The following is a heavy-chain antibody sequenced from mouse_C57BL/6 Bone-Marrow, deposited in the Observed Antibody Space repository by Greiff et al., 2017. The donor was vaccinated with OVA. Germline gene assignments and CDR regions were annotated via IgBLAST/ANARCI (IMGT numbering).Heavy chain of an antibody. D-gene: IGHD1-1*01. CDR1: GFTFSDYG. Sequence: EVKLVESGGGLVKPGGSLKLSCAASGFTFSDYGMHWVRQAPEKGLEWVAYISSGSSTIYYADTVKGRFTNSRDNAKNTLFLQMTSLRSEDTAMYYCARPDYGSSFAWFAYWGQGTLVTVSA. V-gene: IGHV5-17*01. CDR2: ISSGSSTI. CDR3: ARPDYGSSFAWFAY. J-gene: IGHJ3*01.